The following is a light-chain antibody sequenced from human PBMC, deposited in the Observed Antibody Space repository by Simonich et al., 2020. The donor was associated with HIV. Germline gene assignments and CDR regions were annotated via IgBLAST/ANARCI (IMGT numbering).Light chain of an antibody. CDR2: GAS. J-gene: IGKJ5*01. CDR1: QSVSSSY. CDR3: QQYGSSIT. Sequence: EIVMTQSPVTLSLSPGERATLSCRASQSVSSSYLAWYQQKPGQAPRRLIYGASIRATGIPDRVSSSGSGTDFTLTISRLEHEDVAVYYCQQYGSSITFGQGTRLEIK. V-gene: IGKV3-20*01.